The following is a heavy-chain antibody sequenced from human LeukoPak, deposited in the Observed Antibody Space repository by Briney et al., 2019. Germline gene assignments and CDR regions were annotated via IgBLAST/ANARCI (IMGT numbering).Heavy chain of an antibody. CDR2: ISTYNGNT. V-gene: IGHV1-18*01. CDR1: GYTFTSYG. J-gene: IGHJ6*02. CDR3: AREEDPRYYYGMDV. Sequence: ASVKVSCKASGYTFTSYGISWVRQAPGQGLEWMGWISTYNGNTNYAQKLQGRVTMTTDTSTSTAYMELRSLRSDDTAVYYCAREEDPRYYYGMDVWGQGTTVTVSS.